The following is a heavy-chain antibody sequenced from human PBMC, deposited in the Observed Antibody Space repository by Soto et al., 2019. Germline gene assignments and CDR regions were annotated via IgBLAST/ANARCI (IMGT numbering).Heavy chain of an antibody. CDR3: ARDSLGIAVAGSFDY. D-gene: IGHD6-19*01. CDR1: CYTFPSYG. V-gene: IGHV1-18*04. J-gene: IGHJ4*02. CDR2: ISAYNGNT. Sequence: SAEVSFKASCYTFPSYGISEVRQAPGQGLEWMGWISAYNGNTNYAQKLQGRVTMTTDTSTSTAYMELRSLRSDDTAVYYCARDSLGIAVAGSFDYWGQGTLVTVSS.